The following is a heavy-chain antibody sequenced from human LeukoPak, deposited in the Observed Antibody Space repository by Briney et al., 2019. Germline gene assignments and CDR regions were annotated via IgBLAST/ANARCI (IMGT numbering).Heavy chain of an antibody. Sequence: PGGSLRLSCAASGFTFSSYGMHWVRQAPGKGLEWVAVISYDGSNKYYADSVKGRFTISRDNSKNTLYLQMNSLRAEDTAVYYCAKDYLVDDYVWGSYRWAPNFDYWGQGTLVTVSS. D-gene: IGHD3-16*02. CDR3: AKDYLVDDYVWGSYRWAPNFDY. J-gene: IGHJ4*02. CDR1: GFTFSSYG. CDR2: ISYDGSNK. V-gene: IGHV3-30*18.